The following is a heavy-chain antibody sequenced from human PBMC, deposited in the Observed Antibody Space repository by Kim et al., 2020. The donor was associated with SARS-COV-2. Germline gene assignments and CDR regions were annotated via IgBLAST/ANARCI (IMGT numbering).Heavy chain of an antibody. Sequence: GGSLRLSCAASGFTFSSYAMSWVRQAPGKGLEWVSAISGSGGSTYYADSVKGRFTISRDNSKNTLYLQMNSLRAEDTAVYYCAKDWGLEPRGGGSYYDYWGQGTLVTVSS. CDR1: GFTFSSYA. CDR3: AKDWGLEPRGGGSYYDY. CDR2: ISGSGGST. D-gene: IGHD1-26*01. V-gene: IGHV3-23*01. J-gene: IGHJ4*02.